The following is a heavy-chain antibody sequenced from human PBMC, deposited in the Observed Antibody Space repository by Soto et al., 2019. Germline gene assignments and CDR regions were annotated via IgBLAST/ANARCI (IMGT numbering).Heavy chain of an antibody. CDR1: GGSISSYY. CDR2: IYYSGST. J-gene: IGHJ4*02. D-gene: IGHD3-3*01. CDR3: ARRSTIFGVVHFDY. Sequence: SETLSLTCTVSGGSISSYYWSWIRQPPGKGLEWIGYIYYSGSTNYNPSLKSRVTISVDTSKNQFSLKLSSVTAADTAVYYCARRSTIFGVVHFDYWGQGTLVTV. V-gene: IGHV4-59*08.